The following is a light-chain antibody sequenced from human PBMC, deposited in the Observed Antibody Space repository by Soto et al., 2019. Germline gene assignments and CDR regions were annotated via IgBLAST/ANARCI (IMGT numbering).Light chain of an antibody. CDR2: EVS. CDR1: SSDVGRYDY. CDR3: SSYASPITSVV. J-gene: IGLJ2*01. Sequence: QSALTQPASVSGSPGQSITISCTGTSSDVGRYDYVSWYQQYPGKAPKLMIYEVSLRPSGVSNRFSGSKSGNTASLTISGLQAEDEAHYYCSSYASPITSVVLGVGTKLTVL. V-gene: IGLV2-14*01.